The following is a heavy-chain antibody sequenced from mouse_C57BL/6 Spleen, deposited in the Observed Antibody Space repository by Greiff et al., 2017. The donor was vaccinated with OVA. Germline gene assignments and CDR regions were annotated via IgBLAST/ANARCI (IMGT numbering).Heavy chain of an antibody. CDR2: ILPGSGSS. CDR3: AIKTVIYDGYYYFDY. V-gene: IGHV1-9*01. J-gene: IGHJ2*01. CDR1: GYTFTGYW. Sequence: QVQLKESGAELMKPGASVKLSCKATGYTFTGYWIEWVKQRPGHGLEWIGEILPGSGSSNYNEKFKGKATFTADTSSNTAYMQLSSLTTEDSAIYYCAIKTVIYDGYYYFDYWGQGTTLTVSS. D-gene: IGHD2-3*01.